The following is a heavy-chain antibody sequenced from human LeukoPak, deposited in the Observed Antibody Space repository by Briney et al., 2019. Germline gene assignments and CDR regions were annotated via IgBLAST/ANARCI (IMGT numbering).Heavy chain of an antibody. J-gene: IGHJ3*02. D-gene: IGHD3-10*01. CDR2: ISYDGSNK. CDR3: ARDLPAMVRDTLPERDDAFDI. Sequence: GGSLRLSCAASGFTFSSYAMHWVRQAPGKGLEWVAVISYDGSNKYYADSVKGRFTISRDNSKNTLYLQMNSLRAEDTAVYYCARDLPAMVRDTLPERDDAFDIWGQGTMVTVSS. V-gene: IGHV3-30-3*01. CDR1: GFTFSSYA.